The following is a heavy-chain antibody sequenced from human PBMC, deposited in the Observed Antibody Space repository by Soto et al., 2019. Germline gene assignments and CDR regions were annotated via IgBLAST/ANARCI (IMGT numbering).Heavy chain of an antibody. V-gene: IGHV1-69*13. CDR2: IIPIFGTA. CDR1: GYTFTNFG. Sequence: SVKVSCKASGYTFTNFGISWVRQAPGQGLEWMGGIIPIFGTANYAQKFQGRVTITADESTSTAYMELSSLRSEDTAVYYCARAPGGQYYYDSSGYDAFDIWGQGTMVTVSS. J-gene: IGHJ3*02. CDR3: ARAPGGQYYYDSSGYDAFDI. D-gene: IGHD3-22*01.